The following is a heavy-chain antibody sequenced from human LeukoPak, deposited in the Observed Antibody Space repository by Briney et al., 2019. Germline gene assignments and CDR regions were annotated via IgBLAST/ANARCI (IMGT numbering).Heavy chain of an antibody. CDR2: INHSGST. V-gene: IGHV4-34*01. CDR1: GGSFSGYY. CDR3: ARSGTVRGIVVVRPFDY. D-gene: IGHD3-22*01. Sequence: SETLSLTCAVYGGSFSGYYWSWIRQPPGKGLEWIGEINHSGSTNYNPSLKSRVTISVDTSKNQFSLKLSSVTAADTAVYYCARSGTVRGIVVVRPFDYWGQGTLVTVSS. J-gene: IGHJ4*02.